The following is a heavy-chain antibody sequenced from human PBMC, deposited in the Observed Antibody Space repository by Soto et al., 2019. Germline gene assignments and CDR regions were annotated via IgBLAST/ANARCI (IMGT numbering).Heavy chain of an antibody. CDR3: ARQPYYYDSSGYYYFDY. CDR2: IYPGDSDT. V-gene: IGHV5-51*01. CDR1: GYTFTSYG. D-gene: IGHD3-22*01. Sequence: ASVKVSCKASGYTFTSYGISWVRQMPGKGLEWMGIIYPGDSDTRYSPSFQGQVTISADKSISTAYLQWRSLKASDTAIYYCARQPYYYDSSGYYYFDYRGQGTLVTVSS. J-gene: IGHJ4*02.